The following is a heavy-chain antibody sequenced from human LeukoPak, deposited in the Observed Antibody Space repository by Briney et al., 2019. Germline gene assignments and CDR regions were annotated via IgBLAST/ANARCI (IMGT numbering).Heavy chain of an antibody. CDR3: ARVPPPFFKDGDYVGYMDV. CDR2: IYYSGST. V-gene: IGHV4-30-4*07. Sequence: SETLSLTCAVSGGSISSGGYSWSWIRQPPGKGLEWIGYIYYSGSTYYNPSLKSRVTISVDTSKNQFSLKLSSVTAADTAVYYCARVPPPFFKDGDYVGYMDVWGKGTTVTISS. J-gene: IGHJ6*03. CDR1: GGSISSGGYS. D-gene: IGHD4-17*01.